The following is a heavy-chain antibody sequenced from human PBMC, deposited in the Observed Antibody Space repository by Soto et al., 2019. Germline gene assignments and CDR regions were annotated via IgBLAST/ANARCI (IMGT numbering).Heavy chain of an antibody. J-gene: IGHJ6*02. CDR1: GFSFSSYA. Sequence: PGGSLRLSCAASGFSFSSYAMHWVRQAPGKGLEWVAVISYDGSDKYYADSLKGRFTISRDSSKNTLSLQMNSLRPEDTAVYYCAKRGDIVEVSRTFVGYGMDVWGQGTTVTVSS. CDR2: ISYDGSDK. V-gene: IGHV3-30*18. CDR3: AKRGDIVEVSRTFVGYGMDV. D-gene: IGHD2-2*01.